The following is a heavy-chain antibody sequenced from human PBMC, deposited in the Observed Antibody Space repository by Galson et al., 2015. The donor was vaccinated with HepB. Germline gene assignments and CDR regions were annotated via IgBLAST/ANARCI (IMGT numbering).Heavy chain of an antibody. CDR1: GFTFRRLG. CDR2: ISMSGGST. V-gene: IGHV3-23*01. Sequence: SLRLSCATSGFTFRRLGMTWVRQAAGKGLECVAAISMSGGSTDYADSVKGRFTISREPSNNMLYLQMNNLRVEDTAVYYCARGMTSIDYWGQGTLVTVSS. CDR3: ARGMTSIDY. J-gene: IGHJ4*02. D-gene: IGHD2-2*01.